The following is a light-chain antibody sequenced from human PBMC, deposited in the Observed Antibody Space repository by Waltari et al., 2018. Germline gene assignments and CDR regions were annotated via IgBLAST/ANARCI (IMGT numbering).Light chain of an antibody. CDR1: RSVIKY. Sequence: VLTQPPGTLSFSPAERAAISCRASRSVIKYLAWYKQTPGRAPRLLIYHASTRATGIPDRFSGSGSGTDFSLTISRLEPDDFAVYYCQKYDSLPATFGQGTRVEI. CDR2: HAS. V-gene: IGKV3-20*01. J-gene: IGKJ1*01. CDR3: QKYDSLPAT.